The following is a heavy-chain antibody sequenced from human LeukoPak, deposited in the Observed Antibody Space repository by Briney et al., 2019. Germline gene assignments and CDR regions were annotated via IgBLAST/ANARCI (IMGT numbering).Heavy chain of an antibody. J-gene: IGHJ4*02. Sequence: SETLSLTCTVSGGSISSYYWSWIRQPPGKGLEWIGYIYYSGSTNYNPSLKSRVTISVDTSKNQFSLKLSSVTAADTAVYYCARFDCCSTSCYFDYWGQGTLVTVSS. D-gene: IGHD2-2*01. V-gene: IGHV4-59*01. CDR2: IYYSGST. CDR1: GGSISSYY. CDR3: ARFDCCSTSCYFDY.